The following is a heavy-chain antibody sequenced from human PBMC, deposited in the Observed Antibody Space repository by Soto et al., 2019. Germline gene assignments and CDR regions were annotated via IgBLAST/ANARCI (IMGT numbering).Heavy chain of an antibody. D-gene: IGHD5-12*01. V-gene: IGHV2-5*02. CDR3: AHRPRGYAYYFDY. Sequence: QITLKESGPTLVKPTQTLTLTCTFSGFLLRTRGVAVGWFRQPPGKALEWLALIYWDEDKWYSPSLKSRLTIADDTSKNQVVLTMTNVDPVDTATYYCAHRPRGYAYYFDYWGQGILVTVSS. J-gene: IGHJ4*02. CDR2: IYWDEDK. CDR1: GFLLRTRGVA.